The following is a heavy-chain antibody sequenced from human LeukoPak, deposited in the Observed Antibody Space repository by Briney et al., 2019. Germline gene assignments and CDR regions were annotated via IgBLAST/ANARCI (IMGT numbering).Heavy chain of an antibody. J-gene: IGHJ4*02. Sequence: ASVKVSCKVSGYTLTELSMHWVRQAPGKGLEWMGGFDPEDGETIYAQKFQGRVTMTEDTSTDTAYMELSSLRSEDTAVYYCATWGSSDYGDYVPNTWFPGYWGQGTLVTVSS. D-gene: IGHD4-17*01. CDR2: FDPEDGET. CDR1: GYTLTELS. CDR3: ATWGSSDYGDYVPNTWFPGY. V-gene: IGHV1-24*01.